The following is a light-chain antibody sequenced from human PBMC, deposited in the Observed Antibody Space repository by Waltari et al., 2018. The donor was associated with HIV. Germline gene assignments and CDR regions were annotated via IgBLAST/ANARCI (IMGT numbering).Light chain of an antibody. CDR2: AVS. V-gene: IGLV2-14*03. J-gene: IGLJ1*01. CDR1: SSDVGGYNY. CDR3: SSYTSSRSYV. Sequence: QSALTQPASVSGSPGQSITISCTGTSSDVGGYNYVSWYQQHPGKAPKLMIYAVSNRPAGVSNRVSGSKSGNTASLTISGLQAEDEADYYCSSYTSSRSYVFGTGTMVTV.